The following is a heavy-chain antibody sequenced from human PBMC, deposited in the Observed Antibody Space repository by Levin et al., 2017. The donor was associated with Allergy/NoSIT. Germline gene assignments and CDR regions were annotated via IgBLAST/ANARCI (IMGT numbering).Heavy chain of an antibody. J-gene: IGHJ6*02. CDR1: GFTFSSYG. CDR2: ISYDGSNK. Sequence: GGSLRLSCAASGFTFSSYGMHWVRQAPGKGLEWVAVISYDGSNKYYADSVKGRFTISRDNSKNTLYLQMNSLRAEDTAVYYCAKASPTVTKVVYYYYGMDVWGQGTTVTVSS. CDR3: AKASPTVTKVVYYYYGMDV. V-gene: IGHV3-30*18. D-gene: IGHD4-17*01.